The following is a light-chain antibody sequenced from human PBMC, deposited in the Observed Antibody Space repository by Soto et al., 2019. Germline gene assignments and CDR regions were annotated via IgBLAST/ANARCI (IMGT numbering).Light chain of an antibody. CDR3: QKYNSAQFP. Sequence: DIQMTQSPSSLSSSVGDRVTITCRASQGISNYLVWYQEKPGKVPKLLIYAASNLQSGVPSRFSGSGSGTDFTLTISSLQPEDVATYYCQKYNSAQFPFGPGTKVDIK. CDR1: QGISNY. J-gene: IGKJ3*01. V-gene: IGKV1-27*01. CDR2: AAS.